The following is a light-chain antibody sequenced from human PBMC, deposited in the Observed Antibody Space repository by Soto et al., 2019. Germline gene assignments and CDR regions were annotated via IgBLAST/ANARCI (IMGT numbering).Light chain of an antibody. J-gene: IGKJ1*01. Sequence: DMVLTQSPGALSLSPGERATLSCGASQSVSSSYLAWYQQKPGQAPRLLIYGASTRATGIPDRFSGSGSGTDFTLTISRLEPEDFAVYYCQQYGSSPRTFGQGTKLEIK. CDR2: GAS. CDR3: QQYGSSPRT. CDR1: QSVSSSY. V-gene: IGKV3-20*01.